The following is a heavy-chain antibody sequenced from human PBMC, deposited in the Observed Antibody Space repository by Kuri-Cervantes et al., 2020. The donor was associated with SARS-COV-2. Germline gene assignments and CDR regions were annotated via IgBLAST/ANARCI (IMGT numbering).Heavy chain of an antibody. CDR2: INHSGST. J-gene: IGHJ4*02. CDR3: ARGASYLNY. CDR1: GGSISSGGYY. V-gene: IGHV4-61*08. Sequence: SETLSLTCTVSGGSISSGGYYWSWIRQPPGKGLEWIGEINHSGSTNYNPSLKSRVTMSVDTSKNQFSLKLSSVTAADTAVYYCARGASYLNYWGQGTLVTVSS.